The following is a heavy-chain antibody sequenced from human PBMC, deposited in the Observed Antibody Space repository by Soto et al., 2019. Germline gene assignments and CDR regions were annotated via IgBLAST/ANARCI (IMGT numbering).Heavy chain of an antibody. J-gene: IGHJ3*02. V-gene: IGHV3-23*01. CDR3: AKYLGYCSGGSCYEAFDI. CDR2: ISGSGGST. CDR1: GFTFSSYA. D-gene: IGHD2-15*01. Sequence: LRLSCAASGFTFSSYAMSWVRQAPGKGLEWVSAISGSGGSTYYADSVKGRFTISRDNSKNTLYLQMNSLRAEDTAVYYCAKYLGYCSGGSCYEAFDIWGQGTMVTVSS.